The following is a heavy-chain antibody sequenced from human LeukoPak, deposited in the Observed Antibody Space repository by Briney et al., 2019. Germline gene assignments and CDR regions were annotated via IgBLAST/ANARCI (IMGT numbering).Heavy chain of an antibody. Sequence: RPSETLSLTCAVYGGSFSGYYWSWIRQPPGKGLEWIGEINHSGSTNYNPSLKSRVTISVDTSKNQFSLKLSSVTAADTAVYYCARRGSITMVRGRNNWFDPWGQGTLVTVSS. V-gene: IGHV4-34*01. D-gene: IGHD3-10*01. CDR2: INHSGST. CDR3: ARRGSITMVRGRNNWFDP. J-gene: IGHJ5*02. CDR1: GGSFSGYY.